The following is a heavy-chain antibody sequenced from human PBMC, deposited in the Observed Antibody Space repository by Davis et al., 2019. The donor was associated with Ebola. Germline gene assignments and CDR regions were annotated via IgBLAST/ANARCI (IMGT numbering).Heavy chain of an antibody. Sequence: GESLKISCAASGFTFSAYSMIWVRRAPGKGLEWVSTLGTSADTYYADSVKGRFTISRDNSKNTLHLQMNSLRVEDTAIYYCAKDTSNVWFDVWGQGTMVTVSS. CDR1: GFTFSAYS. V-gene: IGHV3-23*01. J-gene: IGHJ3*01. D-gene: IGHD6-19*01. CDR2: LGTSADT. CDR3: AKDTSNVWFDV.